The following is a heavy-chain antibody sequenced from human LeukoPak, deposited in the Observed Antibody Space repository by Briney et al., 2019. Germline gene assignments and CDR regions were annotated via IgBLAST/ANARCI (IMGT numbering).Heavy chain of an antibody. V-gene: IGHV4-31*03. CDR1: GGSISSGGYC. D-gene: IGHD3-22*01. CDR3: ARGLWYDRYFDY. J-gene: IGHJ4*02. Sequence: SETLSLTCTVSGGSISSGGYCWSWIRQHPGKGLEWIGCICYSGSTYYNPSLKSRVSISVDTSKNQFSLKLSSVTAADTAVYYCARGLWYDRYFDYWGQGTLVTVSS. CDR2: ICYSGST.